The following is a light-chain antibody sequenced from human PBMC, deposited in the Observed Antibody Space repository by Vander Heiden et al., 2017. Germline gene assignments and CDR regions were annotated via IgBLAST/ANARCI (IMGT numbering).Light chain of an antibody. V-gene: IGLV2-14*01. CDR2: EVS. CDR3: NAKTGYNTLL. Sequence: SALTQPASVSGSPGQSITISCTATTSDIGIYNYVSWYQQHPGKAPKLMIYEVSNRPSGVSDRFSGSKSGNTASLTISGLQAEDEAVYYCNAKTGYNTLLFGGGTKLTVL. J-gene: IGLJ2*01. CDR1: TSDIGIYNY.